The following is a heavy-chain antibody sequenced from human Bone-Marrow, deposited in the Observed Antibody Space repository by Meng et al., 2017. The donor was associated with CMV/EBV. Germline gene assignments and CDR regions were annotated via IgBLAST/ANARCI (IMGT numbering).Heavy chain of an antibody. CDR1: GYSFTSYW. CDR3: ARREGSYHGMDV. Sequence: GGSLRLSCKGSGYSFTSYWIGWVRQMPGKGLEWMGLIYPGDSDTRYSPSFKGQVTISADKSISTAYLQWSSLKASGTAIYCCARREGSYHGMDVWGQGTTVTVSS. V-gene: IGHV5-51*01. CDR2: IYPGDSDT. J-gene: IGHJ6*02. D-gene: IGHD1-26*01.